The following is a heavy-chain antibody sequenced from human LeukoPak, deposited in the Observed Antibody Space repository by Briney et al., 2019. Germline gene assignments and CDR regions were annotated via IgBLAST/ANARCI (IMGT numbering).Heavy chain of an antibody. D-gene: IGHD3-22*01. V-gene: IGHV3-30-3*01. CDR1: GFIFSNYA. J-gene: IGHJ4*02. CDR2: ISYDGSNK. CDR3: ARDRGGYYDSSGYLDY. Sequence: GRSLRLSCAASGFIFSNYAMHWVRQAPGKGLEWVAVISYDGSNKYYANSVKGRFTISRDNSKNTLFLQMNSLRAEDTAVYYCARDRGGYYDSSGYLDYWGQGTLVTVSS.